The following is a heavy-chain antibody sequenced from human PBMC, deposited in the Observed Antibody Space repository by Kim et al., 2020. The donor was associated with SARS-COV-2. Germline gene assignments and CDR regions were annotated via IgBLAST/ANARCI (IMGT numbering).Heavy chain of an antibody. J-gene: IGHJ5*02. Sequence: GGSLRLSCAASGFTFSDYYMAWFRQAPGKGPEWISYISGSGTSIYYADSVKGRFTISRDNAKKSLFLQLSSLTAEDTAVYYCARDGLLYFGERGWFDPWG. CDR1: GFTFSDYY. V-gene: IGHV3-11*01. CDR3: ARDGLLYFGERGWFDP. D-gene: IGHD3-10*01. CDR2: ISGSGTSI.